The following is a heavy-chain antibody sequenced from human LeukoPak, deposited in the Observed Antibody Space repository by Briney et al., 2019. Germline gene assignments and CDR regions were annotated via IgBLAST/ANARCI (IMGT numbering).Heavy chain of an antibody. CDR1: GASIKTYYY. V-gene: IGHV4-4*07. CDR2: IYTSGSI. J-gene: IGHJ2*01. Sequence: SETLSLTCTVSGASIKTYYYWSWIRQPAGKGLEWIGHIYTSGSINYNPSLKSRLTMSVDTSKNQISLKLNSVTAADTAVYFCARAMTSSFWYFDLWGRGTQVTVSS. CDR3: ARAMTSSFWYFDL. D-gene: IGHD2-15*01.